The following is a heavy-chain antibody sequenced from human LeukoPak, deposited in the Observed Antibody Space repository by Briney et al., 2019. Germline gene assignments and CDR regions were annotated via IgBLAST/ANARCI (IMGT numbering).Heavy chain of an antibody. CDR1: GFSFSNYW. Sequence: GGSLRLSCAASGFSFSNYWMHWVRQVPGKGLVWVSRMDFEGTTRSYADSVQGRFTISRDNSKNTLYLQMNSLRAEDTAVYYCATMVGGPRRPFDYWGQGTLVTVSS. CDR3: ATMVGGPRRPFDY. V-gene: IGHV3-74*01. D-gene: IGHD3-10*01. CDR2: MDFEGTTR. J-gene: IGHJ4*02.